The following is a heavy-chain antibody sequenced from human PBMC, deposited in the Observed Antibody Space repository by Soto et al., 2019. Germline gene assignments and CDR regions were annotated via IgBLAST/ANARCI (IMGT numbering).Heavy chain of an antibody. D-gene: IGHD3-22*01. J-gene: IGHJ5*02. V-gene: IGHV4-38-2*01. CDR3: ARVGPWVPYYYDSSPYTFENWFDP. Sequence: SETLSLFCAVSGYSNSSGYYWGCLPQPPVQVQEWIGSIYHGANTYYNPSLNSRVTLSIDMTNIHVSLILNSVTAADTAVYYCARVGPWVPYYYDSSPYTFENWFDPWGQGTLVTVS. CDR2: IYHGANT. CDR1: GYSNSSGYY.